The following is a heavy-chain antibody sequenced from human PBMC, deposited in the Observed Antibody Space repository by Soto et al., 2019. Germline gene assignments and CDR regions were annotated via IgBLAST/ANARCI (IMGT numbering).Heavy chain of an antibody. V-gene: IGHV3-30*18. Sequence: GGSLRLSCAASGFTFSSYGMHWVRQAPGKGLEWVAVISYDGSKKYYADSVKGRFTISRDNSKNTLYLQMNSLRAEDTAVYYCANAFPTADQPTERYYYYYYGMDVWGQGTTVTVSS. D-gene: IGHD1-26*01. CDR1: GFTFSSYG. CDR2: ISYDGSKK. CDR3: ANAFPTADQPTERYYYYYYGMDV. J-gene: IGHJ6*02.